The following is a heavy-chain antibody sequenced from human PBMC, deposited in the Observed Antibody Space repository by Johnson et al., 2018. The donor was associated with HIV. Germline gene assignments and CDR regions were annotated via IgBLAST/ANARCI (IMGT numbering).Heavy chain of an antibody. V-gene: IGHV3-15*01. CDR2: IQSKTDGGTT. CDR1: GFTFSNAW. J-gene: IGHJ3*02. CDR3: TTVIGSAFDI. Sequence: VQLVESGGGLVQPGGSLRLSCAASGFTFSNAWMNWVRQAPGKGLEWVGRIQSKTDGGTTDYAAPVKGRFTISRDDSKNTLYLQMNSLKTEDTAVYYCTTVIGSAFDIWGQGTMVTVSS. D-gene: IGHD2-21*01.